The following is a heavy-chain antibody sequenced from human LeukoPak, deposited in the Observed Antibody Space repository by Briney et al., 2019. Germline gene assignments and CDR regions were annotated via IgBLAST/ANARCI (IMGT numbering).Heavy chain of an antibody. V-gene: IGHV3-11*01. D-gene: IGHD2-15*01. CDR3: ARVGCSGGSCYRPTYYYYGMDV. J-gene: IGHJ6*02. CDR1: GFTFSNAW. Sequence: GGSLRLSCAASGFTFSNAWMSWVRQAPGKGLEWVSYISSSGSTIYYADSVKGRFTISRDNAKNSLYLQMNSLRAEDTAVYYCARVGCSGGSCYRPTYYYYGMDVWGQGATVTVSS. CDR2: ISSSGSTI.